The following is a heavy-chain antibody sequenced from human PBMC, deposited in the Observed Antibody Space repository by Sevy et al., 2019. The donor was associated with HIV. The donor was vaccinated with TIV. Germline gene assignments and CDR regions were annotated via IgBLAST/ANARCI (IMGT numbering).Heavy chain of an antibody. CDR1: GFTFSSYS. CDR3: AREDDYGDIGGYAAFDI. V-gene: IGHV3-21*01. J-gene: IGHJ3*02. D-gene: IGHD4-17*01. Sequence: GGSLRLSCAASGFTFSSYSMNWVRQAPGKGLEWVSSISSSSSYIYYADSVKGRFTISRDNAKNSQYLQMNSLRAEDTAVYYCAREDDYGDIGGYAAFDIWGQGTMVTVSS. CDR2: ISSSSSYI.